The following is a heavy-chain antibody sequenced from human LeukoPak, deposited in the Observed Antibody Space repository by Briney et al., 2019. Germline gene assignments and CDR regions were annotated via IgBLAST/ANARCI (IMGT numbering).Heavy chain of an antibody. D-gene: IGHD3-22*01. CDR3: ATDYPDVWYDSSGHLLSY. V-gene: IGHV1-24*01. CDR2: FDPEDGET. CDR1: GYTLTELP. J-gene: IGHJ4*02. Sequence: ASVKVSCKVSGYTLTELPMHWVRQAPGKGLEWMGGFDPEDGETIYAQKFQGRVTMTEDTSTDTAYMELSSLRSEDTAVYYCATDYPDVWYDSSGHLLSYWGQGTLVTVSS.